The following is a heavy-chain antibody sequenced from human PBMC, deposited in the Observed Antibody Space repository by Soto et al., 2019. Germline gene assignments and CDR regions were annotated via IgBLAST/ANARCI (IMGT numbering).Heavy chain of an antibody. D-gene: IGHD6-6*01. Sequence: GGSLRLSCAASGFTFSSYSMNWVRQAPGKGLEWVSSISSSSSYIYYADSVKGRFTISRDNAKNSLYLQMNSLRAEDTAVYYCASRSRSSTSYLDYWAQGTLVTVSS. CDR1: GFTFSSYS. CDR2: ISSSSSYI. CDR3: ASRSRSSTSYLDY. J-gene: IGHJ4*02. V-gene: IGHV3-21*01.